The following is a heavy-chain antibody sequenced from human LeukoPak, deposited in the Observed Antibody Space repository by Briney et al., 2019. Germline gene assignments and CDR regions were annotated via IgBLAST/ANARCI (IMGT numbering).Heavy chain of an antibody. CDR2: IYSGGST. CDR1: GFTVSSNY. J-gene: IGHJ4*02. D-gene: IGHD6-19*01. Sequence: HPGGSLRLSCAASGFTVSSNYMSWVRQAPGKGLEWVSVIYSGGSTYYADSVKGRFTISRDNSKNTLYLQMNSLRAEDTAVYYCARLIAVADYSDYWGQGTLVTVSS. CDR3: ARLIAVADYSDY. V-gene: IGHV3-66*01.